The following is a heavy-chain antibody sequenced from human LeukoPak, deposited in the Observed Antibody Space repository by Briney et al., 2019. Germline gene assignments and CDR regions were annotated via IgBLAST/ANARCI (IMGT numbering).Heavy chain of an antibody. Sequence: SKTLSLTCTVSGGSISTYYWSWIRQSAGKGLDWIGRIHTSGSTDYNHSLRSRVTISVDTSKNQFSLKVSSVTAADTGIYYCARAAEFSSGWLLDCWGQGSLVTVSS. V-gene: IGHV4-4*07. D-gene: IGHD6-19*01. CDR3: ARAAEFSSGWLLDC. CDR1: GGSISTYY. CDR2: IHTSGST. J-gene: IGHJ4*02.